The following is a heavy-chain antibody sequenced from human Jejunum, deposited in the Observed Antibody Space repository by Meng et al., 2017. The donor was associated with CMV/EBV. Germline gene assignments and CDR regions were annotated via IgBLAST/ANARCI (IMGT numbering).Heavy chain of an antibody. J-gene: IGHJ4*02. D-gene: IGHD7-27*01. Sequence: SCKASGYTFNPFYLHWVRQAPGQGLEWMGWVNPNNGGTDYAQKFQGRVIMTSDTSISTVYMELSRLTFDDTAVYYCARGPWGFDLWGQGTLVTVSS. CDR3: ARGPWGFDL. V-gene: IGHV1-2*02. CDR1: GYTFNPFY. CDR2: VNPNNGGT.